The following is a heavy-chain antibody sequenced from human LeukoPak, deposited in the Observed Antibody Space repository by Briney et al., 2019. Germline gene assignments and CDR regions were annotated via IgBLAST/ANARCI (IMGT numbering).Heavy chain of an antibody. J-gene: IGHJ4*02. D-gene: IGHD3-10*01. CDR3: ASYYGSGSYYNKRAASPYYFDY. CDR1: GYTFTSYA. V-gene: IGHV7-4-1*02. Sequence: ASVKVSCKASGYTFTSYAMNWVRQAPGQGLEWMGWINTNTGNPTYAQGFTGRFVFSLDTSVSTAYLQISSLKAEDTAVYYCASYYGSGSYYNKRAASPYYFDYWGQGTLVTVSS. CDR2: INTNTGNP.